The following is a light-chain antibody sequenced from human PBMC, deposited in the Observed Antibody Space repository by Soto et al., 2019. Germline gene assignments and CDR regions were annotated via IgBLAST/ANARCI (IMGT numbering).Light chain of an antibody. CDR1: SSNIGNNY. CDR2: DNN. Sequence: QSVLTQPPSVSAAPGQKVTISCSGSSSNIGNNYVSWYQQLPGTAPKLLIYDNNKRPSGIPDRFSGSKSGTSATLAITGVQTGDEADYYCGTWENRLSAVFGGGTKVTVL. J-gene: IGLJ2*01. CDR3: GTWENRLSAV. V-gene: IGLV1-51*01.